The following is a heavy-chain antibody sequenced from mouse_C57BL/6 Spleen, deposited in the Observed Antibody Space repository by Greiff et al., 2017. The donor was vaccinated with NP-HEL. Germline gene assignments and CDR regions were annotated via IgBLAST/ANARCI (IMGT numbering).Heavy chain of an antibody. CDR3: ARDYYGFDY. V-gene: IGHV5-17*01. Sequence: EVQLVESGGGLVKPGGSLKLSCAASGFTFSDYGMHWVRQAPEKGLEWVAYISSGSSTIYYADTVKGRFTISRDNAKNTLFMRMTSLRTEDTAMYYCARDYYGFDYWGPGTLVTVSS. CDR2: ISSGSSTI. D-gene: IGHD1-1*01. CDR1: GFTFSDYG. J-gene: IGHJ3*01.